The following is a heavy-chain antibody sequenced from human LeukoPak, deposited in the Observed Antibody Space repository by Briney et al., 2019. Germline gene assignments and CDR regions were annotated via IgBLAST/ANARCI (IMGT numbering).Heavy chain of an antibody. J-gene: IGHJ4*02. CDR3: AGERGEEYSSGWYKTNFFYN. V-gene: IGHV4-4*02. D-gene: IGHD6-19*01. Sequence: PSGTLSLTCAVSGGSISSSNWWSWVRQPPGKGLEWIASGDYSGGTYYNPSLESRVAISADMSKKQISLKLASVTGADTAVYYCAGERGEEYSSGWYKTNFFYNWGQGIRVTVSS. CDR1: GGSISSSNW. CDR2: GDYSGGT.